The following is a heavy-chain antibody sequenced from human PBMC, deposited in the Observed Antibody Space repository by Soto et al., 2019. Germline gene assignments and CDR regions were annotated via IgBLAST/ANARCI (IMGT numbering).Heavy chain of an antibody. CDR1: GCNFTNFD. CDR3: ARLAEYCNGIKCYSNFDF. CDR2: MNPSSGET. V-gene: IGHV1-8*01. D-gene: IGHD2-15*01. J-gene: IGHJ4*01. Sequence: GASVKVSCKTSGCNFTNFDINWVRQAPGRGLVWMGWMNPSSGETGSAQNFQGRVTMTRDISTRTFFMQLTSLRSEDTAIYYCARLAEYCNGIKCYSNFDFWGRGTQVTVSS.